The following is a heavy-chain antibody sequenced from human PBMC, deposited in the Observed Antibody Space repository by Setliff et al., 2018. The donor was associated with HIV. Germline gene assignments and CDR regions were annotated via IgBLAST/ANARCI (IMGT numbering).Heavy chain of an antibody. CDR2: IFYNENA. CDR1: GGSISSGGYY. Sequence: SETLSLTCTVSGGSISSGGYYWNWIRQHPGKGLEWIGCIFYNENAQYDPSLKSRVSMSVDTSKNQFSLNLRTVTAADTAIYFCARGRPFGKFVDYFDSWGQGKLVTVSS. D-gene: IGHD2-21*01. J-gene: IGHJ4*02. CDR3: ARGRPFGKFVDYFDS. V-gene: IGHV4-31*03.